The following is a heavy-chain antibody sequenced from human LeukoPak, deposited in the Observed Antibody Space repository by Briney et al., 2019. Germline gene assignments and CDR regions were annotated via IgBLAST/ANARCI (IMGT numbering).Heavy chain of an antibody. V-gene: IGHV4-59*12. D-gene: IGHD6-13*01. Sequence: PSETLSLTCTVSGGSISSYYWSWIRQPPGKGLEWIGYIYYSGSTNYNPSLKSRVTISVDTSKNQFSLQLNSVTPEDTAVYYCARDLGAAAGPWGTGTFDPWGQGTLVTVSS. J-gene: IGHJ5*02. CDR3: ARDLGAAAGPWGTGTFDP. CDR2: IYYSGST. CDR1: GGSISSYY.